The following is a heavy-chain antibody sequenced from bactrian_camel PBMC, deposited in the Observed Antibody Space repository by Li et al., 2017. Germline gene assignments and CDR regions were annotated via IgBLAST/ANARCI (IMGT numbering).Heavy chain of an antibody. CDR3: AADLVDLSGPGDYSYGCPDPRDFGDYGY. J-gene: IGHJ6*01. CDR1: RGSSMLC. CDR2: IDRAGST. V-gene: IGHV3S53*01. D-gene: IGHD4*01. Sequence: QVQLVESGGGSVQAGGSLRLSCTASRGSSMLCMAWFRQAQGKEREGVAAIDRAGSTTYADSVKDRFTISKDNAKSTLYLLMNDLKPEDTATYYCAADLVDLSGPGDYSYGCPDPRDFGDYGYWGRGTQVTVSS.